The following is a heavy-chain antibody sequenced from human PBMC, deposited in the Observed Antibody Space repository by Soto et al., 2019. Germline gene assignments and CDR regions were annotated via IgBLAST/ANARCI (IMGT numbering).Heavy chain of an antibody. V-gene: IGHV3-23*01. CDR3: AGRYYDFWNYGMDV. J-gene: IGHJ6*02. D-gene: IGHD3-3*01. CDR2: ISGSGGST. Sequence: EVQLLESGGGLVQPGGSLRLSCAASGFTFSSYAMSWVRQAPGKGLEWVSAISGSGGSTYYAVSVKGRFTISRYNSKNTLYLQMNCLRAEDTAVYYCAGRYYDFWNYGMDVWGQGTTVTVSS. CDR1: GFTFSSYA.